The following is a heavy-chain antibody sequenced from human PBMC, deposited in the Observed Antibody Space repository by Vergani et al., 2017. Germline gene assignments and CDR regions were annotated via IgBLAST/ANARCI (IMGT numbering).Heavy chain of an antibody. D-gene: IGHD2-2*01. J-gene: IGHJ4*02. Sequence: QVQLVESGGGVVQPGRSLRLSCAASGFTFSNYGMHWVRQAPGKGLEWVAVISYDGSNKYYADSVKGRFTISRDNSKNRLYLQMNSLRAEDTAVYYCARGRRRSIVVVPAAQFDYWGQGTLVTVSS. CDR3: ARGRRRSIVVVPAAQFDY. CDR1: GFTFSNYG. V-gene: IGHV3-30*03. CDR2: ISYDGSNK.